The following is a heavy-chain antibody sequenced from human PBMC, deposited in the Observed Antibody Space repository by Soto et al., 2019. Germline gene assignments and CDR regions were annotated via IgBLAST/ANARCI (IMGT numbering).Heavy chain of an antibody. D-gene: IGHD1-26*01. Sequence: QVQLVQSGAEVKKPGASVKVSCKASGYTFTSYYMHWVRQAPGQGLEWMGIINPSGGSTSYAQKFQGRVTRTRDTSRSRVYMELSSLRSEDTAVYYCARDRGSYDRVGFDYWGQGTLVTVSS. CDR1: GYTFTSYY. CDR2: INPSGGST. CDR3: ARDRGSYDRVGFDY. J-gene: IGHJ4*02. V-gene: IGHV1-46*01.